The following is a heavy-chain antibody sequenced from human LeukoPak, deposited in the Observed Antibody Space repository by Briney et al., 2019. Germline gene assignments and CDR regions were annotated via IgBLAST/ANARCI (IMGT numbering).Heavy chain of an antibody. CDR2: IYYSGST. J-gene: IGHJ4*02. V-gene: IGHV4-39*07. Sequence: SETLSLTCTVSGGSISSSTYYWGWIRQPPGKGLEWIGNIYYSGSTYYNPSLKSRVTISVDTSKNQFSLKLSSVTAADTAVYYCARGQDHCTNGVCYTAGNPNFDYWGQGTLVTVSS. CDR3: ARGQDHCTNGVCYTAGNPNFDY. CDR1: GGSISSSTYY. D-gene: IGHD2-8*01.